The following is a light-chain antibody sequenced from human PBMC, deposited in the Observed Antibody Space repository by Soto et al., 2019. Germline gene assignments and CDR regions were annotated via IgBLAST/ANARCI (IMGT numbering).Light chain of an antibody. CDR1: QSITNC. CDR2: DAS. V-gene: IGKV1-5*03. CDR3: QQNNPYSPLN. Sequence: DIQMTQSPSTLSASVGDRVTITCRASQSITNCLAWYQQKPGKAPKLLIFDASSLRSGVPSRFSGSGSGTEFTLTISSLQPEDFATYYCQQNNPYSPLNFGQGTKLEIK. J-gene: IGKJ2*01.